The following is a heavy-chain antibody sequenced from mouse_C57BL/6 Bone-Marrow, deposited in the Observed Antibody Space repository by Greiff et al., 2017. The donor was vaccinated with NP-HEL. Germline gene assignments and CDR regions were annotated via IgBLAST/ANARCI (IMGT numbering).Heavy chain of an antibody. Sequence: QVQLQQSGAELVKPGASVKLSCKASGYTFTEYTIHWVKQRSGQGLEWIGWVYPGSGSIKYNGKFKDKATLTADKSSSTAYMELRKMTSGTSAVYFCERHEGSSYDAWCAYWGQGTLVTVSA. V-gene: IGHV1-62-2*01. CDR3: ERHEGSSYDAWCAY. CDR2: VYPGSGSI. D-gene: IGHD1-1*01. J-gene: IGHJ3*01. CDR1: GYTFTEYT.